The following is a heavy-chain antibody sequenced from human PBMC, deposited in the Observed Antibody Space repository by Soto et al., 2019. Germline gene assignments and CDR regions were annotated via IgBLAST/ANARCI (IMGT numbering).Heavy chain of an antibody. Sequence: QAQLVQSGAEVKKPGASVTISCQASGYTFTKYGIAWVRQAPGQGLEWMGWISPYNGNTVYAQKVEGRVTMTTDTSTTTAYMELKSLRSDDTALYYCARTAGMFRVGTFPKVLYNYFDSWGQGTLVTVSS. CDR1: GYTFTKYG. V-gene: IGHV1-18*01. CDR3: ARTAGMFRVGTFPKVLYNYFDS. D-gene: IGHD1-7*01. J-gene: IGHJ5*01. CDR2: ISPYNGNT.